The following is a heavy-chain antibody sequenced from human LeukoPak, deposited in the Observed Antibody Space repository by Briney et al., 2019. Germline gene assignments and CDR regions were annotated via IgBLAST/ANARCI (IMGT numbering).Heavy chain of an antibody. CDR1: GFTFSSYA. V-gene: IGHV3-30*04. CDR2: ISYDGSNK. J-gene: IGHJ6*03. CDR3: AKVGHYYYYYMDV. Sequence: GGSLRLSCAASGFTFSSYAMHWVRQAPGKGLEWVAVISYDGSNKYYADSVKGRFTISRDNSKNTLYLQMNSLRAEDTAVYYCAKVGHYYYYYMDVWGKGTTVTISS.